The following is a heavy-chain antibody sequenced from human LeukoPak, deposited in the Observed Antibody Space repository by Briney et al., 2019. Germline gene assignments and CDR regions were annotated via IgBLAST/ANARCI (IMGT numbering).Heavy chain of an antibody. CDR2: INHGGSA. D-gene: IGHD3-10*01. CDR1: GGSFSGYY. Sequence: SETLPLTCAVYGGSFSGYYWTWIRQPPGKGLEWIGEINHGGSANYNPSLKSRVTISIDTSKTQFSLKLNSVTAADTAVYYCARGPYYYGSGNSYNRFNVVYWGQGTLVTVSS. V-gene: IGHV4-34*01. CDR3: ARGPYYYGSGNSYNRFNVVY. J-gene: IGHJ4*02.